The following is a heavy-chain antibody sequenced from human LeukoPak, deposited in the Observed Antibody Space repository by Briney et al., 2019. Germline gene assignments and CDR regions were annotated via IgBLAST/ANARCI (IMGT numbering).Heavy chain of an antibody. CDR2: INPNSGGT. CDR1: GYTFTGYY. V-gene: IGHV1-2*02. Sequence: VASVKVSCKASGYTFTGYYMHWVRQAPGQGLEWMGWINPNSGGTNYAQKFQGRVTMTRDTSISTAYMELSRLRSDDTAVYYCARDIRIVLVVYAIPSRAWFDPWGQGTLVTVSS. CDR3: ARDIRIVLVVYAIPSRAWFDP. J-gene: IGHJ5*02. D-gene: IGHD2-8*01.